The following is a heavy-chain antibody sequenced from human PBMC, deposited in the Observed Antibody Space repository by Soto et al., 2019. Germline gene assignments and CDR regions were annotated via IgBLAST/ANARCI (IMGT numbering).Heavy chain of an antibody. J-gene: IGHJ4*02. V-gene: IGHV1-46*01. CDR3: ARFGSEGIAAAGTIDH. CDR2: INPSGGST. Sequence: ASVKVSCKASGYAFTSYYMHWVRQAPGQGLEWMGIINPSGGSTSYAQKFQGRVTMTRDTSTSTVYMELSSLRSEDTAVYYCARFGSEGIAAAGTIDHWGQGTLVTVSS. CDR1: GYAFTSYY. D-gene: IGHD6-13*01.